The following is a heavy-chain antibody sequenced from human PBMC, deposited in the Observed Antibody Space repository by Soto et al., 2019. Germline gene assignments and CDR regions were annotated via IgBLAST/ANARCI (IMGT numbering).Heavy chain of an antibody. CDR3: ARAGAVPRIYYYYYLDV. V-gene: IGHV1-8*01. CDR2: MDPNSGNT. Sequence: ASVKVSCKASGYTFTSYDINWVRQATGQGLEWMGWMDPNSGNTGYAQKFQGRVTMARNTSISTAYMELSSLRSEDTAVYYCARAGAVPRIYYYYYLDVWGKGTTVTVSS. CDR1: GYTFTSYD. D-gene: IGHD6-19*01. J-gene: IGHJ6*03.